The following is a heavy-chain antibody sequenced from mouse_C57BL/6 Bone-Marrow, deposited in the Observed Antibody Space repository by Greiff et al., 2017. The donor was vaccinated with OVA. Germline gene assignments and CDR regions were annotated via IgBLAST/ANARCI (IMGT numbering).Heavy chain of an antibody. V-gene: IGHV3-6*01. CDR3: ARNAYYSNYDYYAMDY. J-gene: IGHJ4*01. D-gene: IGHD2-5*01. Sequence: LQQSGPGLVKPSQSLSLTCSVTGYSITSGYYWNWIRQFPGNKLEWMGYISYDGSNNYNPSLKNRISITRDTSTNQFFLKLNSVTTEDTATYYCARNAYYSNYDYYAMDYWGQGTSVTVSS. CDR2: ISYDGSN. CDR1: GYSITSGYY.